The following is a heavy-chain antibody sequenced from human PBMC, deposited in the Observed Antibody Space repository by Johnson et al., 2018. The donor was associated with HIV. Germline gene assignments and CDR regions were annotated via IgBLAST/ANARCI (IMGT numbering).Heavy chain of an antibody. CDR1: GFTFSSYT. CDR3: AREVGSWYSSSYGAFDI. D-gene: IGHD6-6*01. CDR2: IGTAGDT. Sequence: VQLVESGGGVVQPGRSLRLSCAASGFTFSSYTMHWVRQATGKGLEWVSAIGTAGDTYYPGSVKGRFTISRENAKNSLYLQMNSLRAGDTAVYYCAREVGSWYSSSYGAFDIWGQGTMVTVSS. J-gene: IGHJ3*02. V-gene: IGHV3-13*01.